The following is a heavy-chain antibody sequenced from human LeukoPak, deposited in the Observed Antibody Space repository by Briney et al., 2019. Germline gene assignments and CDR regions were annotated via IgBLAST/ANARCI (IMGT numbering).Heavy chain of an antibody. Sequence: GESLKISCKGSGYSFSDYWIGWVRQMPGKGLEWMGIIYPGDSDIRYSPSFQGQVTISADKSSSTAYLHWSSLKATDTAMYYCASGYNNWGLYERGAFDLWGQGTMVTVSS. J-gene: IGHJ3*01. CDR3: ASGYNNWGLYERGAFDL. CDR1: GYSFSDYW. V-gene: IGHV5-51*01. D-gene: IGHD7-27*01. CDR2: IYPGDSDI.